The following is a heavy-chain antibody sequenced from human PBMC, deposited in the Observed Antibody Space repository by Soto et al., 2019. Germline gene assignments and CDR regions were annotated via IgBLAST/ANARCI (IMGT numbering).Heavy chain of an antibody. J-gene: IGHJ4*02. V-gene: IGHV3-21*01. D-gene: IGHD4-17*01. CDR3: ARVAQRDYGDSDLDY. CDR1: GFTFSSYS. CDR2: ISSSSSYI. Sequence: EVQLVESGGGLVKPGGSLRLSCAASGFTFSSYSMNWVRQAPGKGLEWVSSISSSSSYIYYADSVKGRFTISRDNAKNSLYLQMNSLRAEDTAVYYCARVAQRDYGDSDLDYWGQGTLVTVSS.